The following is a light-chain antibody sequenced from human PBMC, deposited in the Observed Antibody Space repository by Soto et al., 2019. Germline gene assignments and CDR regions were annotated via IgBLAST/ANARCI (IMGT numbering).Light chain of an antibody. CDR2: DAS. CDR1: HNIERW. V-gene: IGKV1-5*01. CDR3: QQFAISTM. Sequence: QRTQGPWRLSEYVEDGVTINIRASHNIERWMAWYQQKPGKAPSLLIFDASTLHSVVPPRFTDSGSVTDFTLTCSTLPPDDFAMYYGQQFAISTMVGQGTKVDI. J-gene: IGKJ1*01.